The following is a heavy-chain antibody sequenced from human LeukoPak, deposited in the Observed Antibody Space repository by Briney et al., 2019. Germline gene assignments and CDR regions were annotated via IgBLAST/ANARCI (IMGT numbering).Heavy chain of an antibody. CDR3: TRRDCSSATCLPCDI. D-gene: IGHD2-2*01. CDR2: IRSKANNYAT. Sequence: GGSLRLSCAASGFTFSGSAMHWVRQASGKGLEWVGRIRSKANNYATAYAASVKGRFIISRDDSKNTAYLQMNSLKTEDTAVYYCTRRDCSSATCLPCDIWGHGTMVTVSS. V-gene: IGHV3-73*01. CDR1: GFTFSGSA. J-gene: IGHJ3*02.